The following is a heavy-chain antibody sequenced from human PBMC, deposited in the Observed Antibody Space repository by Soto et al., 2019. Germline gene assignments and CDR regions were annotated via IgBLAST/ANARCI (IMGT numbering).Heavy chain of an antibody. D-gene: IGHD6-19*01. CDR2: INGDGSST. CDR3: DIAVAGPTAIAY. CDR1: GFTISSYC. Sequence: EVQLVESGGGLVQPGESLRLSCVVSGFTISSYCMHWVRQAPGKGLVWVSRINGDGSSTNYADSVKGRFTISRDNAKNTLYLQMNTLRAEDTSVYYCDIAVAGPTAIAYWGQGNQVTVSS. J-gene: IGHJ4*02. V-gene: IGHV3-74*01.